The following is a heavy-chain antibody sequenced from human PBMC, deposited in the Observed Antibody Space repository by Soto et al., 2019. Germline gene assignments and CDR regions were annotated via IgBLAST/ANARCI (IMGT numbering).Heavy chain of an antibody. D-gene: IGHD6-13*01. CDR3: DRERNIDNGYFFWFDP. J-gene: IGHJ5*02. CDR2: TYYRSKWYN. CDR1: GDSVSSNSAA. V-gene: IGHV6-1*01. Sequence: SQTLSLTCAISGDSVSSNSAAWNWFRQSPSRGLEWLGRTYYRSKWYNDYAVSVKSRITINPDTSKNQFSLHLNSVTPEDTAVYYRDRERNIDNGYFFWFDPWGQLHLVTVSS.